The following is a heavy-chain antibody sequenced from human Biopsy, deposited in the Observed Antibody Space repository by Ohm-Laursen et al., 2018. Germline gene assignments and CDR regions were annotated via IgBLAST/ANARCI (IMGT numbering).Heavy chain of an antibody. D-gene: IGHD3-22*01. Sequence: SETLSLTCAVYNVSFSSFYWRWIRQPAGKGLEWIGYVYYTGSTDYNPSLQSRVTISVDTSKNHFSLRLRSVTPADTAIYYCARDRGYYSDRTVPGYFDLWGRGTLVTVSS. CDR1: NVSFSSFY. CDR2: VYYTGST. J-gene: IGHJ2*01. CDR3: ARDRGYYSDRTVPGYFDL. V-gene: IGHV4-59*13.